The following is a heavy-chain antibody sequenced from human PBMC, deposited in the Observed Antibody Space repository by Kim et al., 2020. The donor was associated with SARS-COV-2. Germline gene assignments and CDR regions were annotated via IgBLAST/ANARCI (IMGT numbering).Heavy chain of an antibody. V-gene: IGHV5-51*01. CDR2: IYPGDSDT. J-gene: IGHJ4*02. Sequence: GESLKISCKGSGYSFSNYWIGWVRQMPGKGLEWMGIIYPGDSDTTYSPSFQGQVTISADKSISTAYLQWSSLKASDTAIYYCARQGPVSAAPLDYWGQGTLVTVSS. CDR1: GYSFSNYW. D-gene: IGHD6-13*01. CDR3: ARQGPVSAAPLDY.